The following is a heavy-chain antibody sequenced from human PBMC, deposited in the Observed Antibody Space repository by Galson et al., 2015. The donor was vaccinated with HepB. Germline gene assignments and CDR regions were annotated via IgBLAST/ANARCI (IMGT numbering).Heavy chain of an antibody. V-gene: IGHV3-53*01. J-gene: IGHJ4*02. Sequence: SLRLSCAASGFIVKSSYMRWVRQAPGKGLQWVSTIYSGGHGYYTDSVKGRFSISRDTNKNTIFLQMNNLGADDTAAYYCASPFCIDSNCYPLWHWGQGTLVTVSS. D-gene: IGHD2-21*01. CDR3: ASPFCIDSNCYPLWH. CDR2: IYSGGHG. CDR1: GFIVKSSY.